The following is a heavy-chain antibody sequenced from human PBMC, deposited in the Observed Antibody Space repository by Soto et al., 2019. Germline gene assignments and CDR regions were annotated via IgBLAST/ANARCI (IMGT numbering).Heavy chain of an antibody. CDR2: IYWDDDK. J-gene: IGHJ5*02. V-gene: IGHV2-5*02. D-gene: IGHD7-27*01. Sequence: QITLKESGPTLVKPTQTLTLTCTFSGFSLSTSGVGVGWIRQPPGKALEWLALIYWDDDKRYSPSLKSRLTITKDTSKNQVVLTMTNMDPVDTATYYCAHRRGARGGEGGWFDAWGQGTLVTVSS. CDR3: AHRRGARGGEGGWFDA. CDR1: GFSLSTSGVG.